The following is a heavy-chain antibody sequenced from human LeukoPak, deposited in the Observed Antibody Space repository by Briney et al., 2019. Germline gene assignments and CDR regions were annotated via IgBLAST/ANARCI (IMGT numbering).Heavy chain of an antibody. V-gene: IGHV3-7*01. D-gene: IGHD1-20*01. J-gene: IGHJ4*02. CDR2: IKPDGSEK. CDR1: GLTFSSCF. CDR3: ASGGYNWNRLDY. Sequence: GGSLRRSCAASGLTFSSCFMTWVRQAPGKGLEWVANIKPDGSEKYYMDSVKGRFTISRDNAKNSLYLQMNSLRAEDTAVYYCASGGYNWNRLDYWGQGTLVTVSS.